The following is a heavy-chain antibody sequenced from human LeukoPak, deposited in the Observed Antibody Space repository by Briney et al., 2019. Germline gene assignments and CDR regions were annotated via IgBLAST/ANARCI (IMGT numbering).Heavy chain of an antibody. V-gene: IGHV1-18*01. J-gene: IGHJ4*02. CDR1: GYTFTSYG. CDR2: ISAYNGNT. CDR3: ARGGPYDFWSGYTNFDY. Sequence: GASVKVSCKASGYTFTSYGISWVRQAPGQGLEWMGWISAYNGNTNYAQKLQGSVTMTTDTSTSTAYMELRSLRSDDTAVYYCARGGPYDFWSGYTNFDYWGQGTLVTVSS. D-gene: IGHD3-3*01.